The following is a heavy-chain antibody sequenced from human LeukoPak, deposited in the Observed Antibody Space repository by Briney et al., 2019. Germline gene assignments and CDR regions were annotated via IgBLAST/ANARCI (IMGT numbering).Heavy chain of an antibody. D-gene: IGHD3-22*01. CDR3: ARAEDYYDSSGYWRY. CDR1: GFTFSSYG. J-gene: IGHJ4*02. V-gene: IGHV3-30*03. Sequence: GGSLRLSCAASGFTFSSYGMHWVRQAPGKGLEWVAVISYDVGKKYYADSVKGRFTISRDNSKNTLYLQMNSLRAEDTALYYCARAEDYYDSSGYWRYWGQGTLVTVSS. CDR2: ISYDVGKK.